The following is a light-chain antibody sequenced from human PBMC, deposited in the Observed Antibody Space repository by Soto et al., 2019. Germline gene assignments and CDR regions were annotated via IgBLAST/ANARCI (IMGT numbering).Light chain of an antibody. Sequence: EIVLTQSPATLSLSPGERATLSCRASQSVSSYLAWYQQKPGQAPRLLIYDASNRATGIPARFSGSGSGTELTLTISSLEPEDFAVYYCQQRSNWPPPSFGGGTKVEIK. CDR2: DAS. CDR1: QSVSSY. V-gene: IGKV3-11*01. CDR3: QQRSNWPPPS. J-gene: IGKJ4*01.